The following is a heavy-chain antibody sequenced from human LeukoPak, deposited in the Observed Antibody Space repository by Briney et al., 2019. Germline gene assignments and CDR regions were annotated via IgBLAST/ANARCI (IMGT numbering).Heavy chain of an antibody. D-gene: IGHD6-19*01. CDR3: AKDGSIAVAGKYFDY. J-gene: IGHJ4*02. CDR1: GFTFDDYA. CDR2: ISWNSGSI. V-gene: IGHV3-9*03. Sequence: GGSLRLSCAASGFTFDDYAMHWVRQAPGKGLEWVSGISWNSGSIGYADSVKGRFTISRDNAKNSLYLRMNSLRAEDMALYYCAKDGSIAVAGKYFDYWGQGTLVTVSS.